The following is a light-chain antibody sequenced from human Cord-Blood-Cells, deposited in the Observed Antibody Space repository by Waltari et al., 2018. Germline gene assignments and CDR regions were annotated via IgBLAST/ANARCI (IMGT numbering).Light chain of an antibody. V-gene: IGKV4-1*01. CDR1: QSVLYSSNNKNY. CDR2: WAS. CDR3: QQYYSTPYT. J-gene: IGKJ2*01. Sequence: DIVMTQSPASLAVSLGERATINGKPSQSVLYSSNNKNYLAWYQQKPGQPPKLLIYWASTRESGVPDRFSGSGSGTDFTLTISSLQAEDVAVYYCQQYYSTPYTFGQGTKLEIK.